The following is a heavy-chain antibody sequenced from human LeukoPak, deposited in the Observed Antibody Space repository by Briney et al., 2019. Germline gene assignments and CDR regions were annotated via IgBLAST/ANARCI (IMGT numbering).Heavy chain of an antibody. J-gene: IGHJ4*02. Sequence: SVTVSCKASAYIFTGYYMHWVRQAPGQGLEWMGWINPNSGGTNYAQKFQGRVTMTRDTSISTAYMELSRLRSDDTAVYYCARELEYSSSANWGQGTLVTVSS. D-gene: IGHD6-6*01. V-gene: IGHV1-2*02. CDR2: INPNSGGT. CDR1: AYIFTGYY. CDR3: ARELEYSSSAN.